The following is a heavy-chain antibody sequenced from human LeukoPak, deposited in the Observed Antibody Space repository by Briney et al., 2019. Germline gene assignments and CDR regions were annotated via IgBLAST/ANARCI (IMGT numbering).Heavy chain of an antibody. CDR3: ATYSTRNAREFQS. CDR1: GFTFSDSY. D-gene: IGHD4-11*01. CDR2: ISGSGTNI. J-gene: IGHJ1*01. Sequence: GGSLRLSCAASGFTFSDSYMSWIRQAPGKGLEWVSYISGSGTNIHYADPVKGRFTISRDNAKMSLYLQMNSLRVEDTAVYYCATYSTRNAREFQSWGQGTLVTVSS. V-gene: IGHV3-11*04.